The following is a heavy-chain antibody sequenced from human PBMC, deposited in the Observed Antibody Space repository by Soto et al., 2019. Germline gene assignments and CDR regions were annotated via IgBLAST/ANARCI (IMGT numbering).Heavy chain of an antibody. Sequence: GGSLRLSCAASGFTFSSYGMHWVRQAPGKGLEWVAVISYDGSNKYYADSVKGRFTISRDNSKNTLHLQMNSLRAEDTAVYYCAKGEQWLVLWRQGTLVTVSS. CDR3: AKGEQWLVL. CDR2: ISYDGSNK. J-gene: IGHJ4*02. V-gene: IGHV3-30*18. D-gene: IGHD6-19*01. CDR1: GFTFSSYG.